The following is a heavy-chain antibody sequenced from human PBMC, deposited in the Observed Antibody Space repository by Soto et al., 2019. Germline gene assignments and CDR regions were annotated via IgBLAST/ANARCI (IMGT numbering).Heavy chain of an antibody. CDR1: GGSFSGYY. D-gene: IGHD3-9*01. CDR3: AGRYYDILTGYYRGDY. CDR2: INHSGST. J-gene: IGHJ4*02. Sequence: QVQLQQWGAGLLKPSETLSLTCAVYGGSFSGYYWSWIRQPPGKGLEWIGEINHSGSTNYNPSLKSRVTISVDTSKNQFSLKLSSVTAADTAVYYCAGRYYDILTGYYRGDYWGQGTLVTVSS. V-gene: IGHV4-34*01.